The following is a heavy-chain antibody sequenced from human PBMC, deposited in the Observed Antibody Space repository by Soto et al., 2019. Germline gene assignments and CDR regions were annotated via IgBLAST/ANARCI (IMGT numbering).Heavy chain of an antibody. CDR1: GYSFTSYW. D-gene: IGHD2-15*01. V-gene: IGHV5-51*01. CDR2: IYPGDSDT. CDR3: ARQYCSGGSCYRGGGGYYYYYYMDV. Sequence: GESLKISCKGSGYSFTSYWIGWVRQMPGKGLEWMGIIYPGDSDTRYSPSFQGQVTTSADKSISTAYLQWSSLKASDTAMYYCARQYCSGGSCYRGGGGYYYYYYMDVWGKGTTVTVSS. J-gene: IGHJ6*03.